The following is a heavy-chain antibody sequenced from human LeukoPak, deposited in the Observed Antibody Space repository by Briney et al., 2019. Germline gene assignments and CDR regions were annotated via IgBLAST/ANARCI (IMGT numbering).Heavy chain of an antibody. V-gene: IGHV3-48*01. D-gene: IGHD1-1*01. J-gene: IGHJ4*02. CDR3: ARDHNYAFDN. CDR2: IGIDSGNT. Sequence: GGSLRLSCTASGFPFIEYSMNWVRQVPGKGLEWIAYIGIDSGNTKYADSVRGRFTISADKTKNSLYLQMNSLRVEDTAVYYCARDHNYAFDNWGQGALVTVSS. CDR1: GFPFIEYS.